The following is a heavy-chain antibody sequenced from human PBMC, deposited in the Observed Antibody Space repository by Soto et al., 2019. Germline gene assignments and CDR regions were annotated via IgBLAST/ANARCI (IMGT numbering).Heavy chain of an antibody. J-gene: IGHJ4*02. V-gene: IGHV4-34*01. CDR2: INHSGST. Sequence: SSETLSLTCAVYGGSFSGYYWSWIRQPPGKGLEWIGEINHSGSTNYNPSLKSRVTISVDTSKNQFSLKLSSVTAADTAVYYCASQRTLSGSSMVRGVINYWGQGTLVTVSS. D-gene: IGHD3-10*01. CDR3: ASQRTLSGSSMVRGVINY. CDR1: GGSFSGYY.